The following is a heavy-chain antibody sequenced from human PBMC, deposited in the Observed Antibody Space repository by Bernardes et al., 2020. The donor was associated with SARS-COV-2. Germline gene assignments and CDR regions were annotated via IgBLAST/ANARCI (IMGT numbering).Heavy chain of an antibody. J-gene: IGHJ4*02. CDR1: GYTFTTYD. V-gene: IGHV1-8*01. D-gene: IGHD2-15*01. CDR3: ARGVAAGVDY. Sequence: ASVKVSCEASGYTFTTYDINWMRQATGQGLEWMGWMSPNSGYTGYAQTFQGRVTMTRDTSISTAYMELSSLTTEDTAVYYCARGVAAGVDYWGQGTLVTVSS. CDR2: MSPNSGYT.